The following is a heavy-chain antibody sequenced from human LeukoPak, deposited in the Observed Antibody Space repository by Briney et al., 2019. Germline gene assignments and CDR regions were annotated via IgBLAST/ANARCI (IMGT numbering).Heavy chain of an antibody. J-gene: IGHJ5*02. D-gene: IGHD3-3*01. Sequence: GASVKVSCKASGYTFTGYYMHWVRQAPGQGLEWMGWINPNSGGTNYAQKFQGRVTMTRDTSISTAYMELSRLRSDDTAVYYCARPALDFWSGYYGGDWFDPWGQGTLVTVSS. CDR2: INPNSGGT. V-gene: IGHV1-2*02. CDR3: ARPALDFWSGYYGGDWFDP. CDR1: GYTFTGYY.